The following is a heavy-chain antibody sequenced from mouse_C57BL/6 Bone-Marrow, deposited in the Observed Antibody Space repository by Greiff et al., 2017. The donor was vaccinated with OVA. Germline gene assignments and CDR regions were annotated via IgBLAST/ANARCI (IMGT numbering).Heavy chain of an antibody. CDR3: ASQVYSYDEWFAY. CDR1: GFTFSSYG. CDR2: ISSGGSYT. J-gene: IGHJ3*01. Sequence: EVNLVESGGDLVKPGGSLKLSCAASGFTFSSYGMSWVRQTPDKRLEWVATISSGGSYTYYPDSVKGRFTISRDNAKNTLYLQMSSLKSEDTAMYYCASQVYSYDEWFAYWGQGTLVTVSA. V-gene: IGHV5-6*01. D-gene: IGHD2-12*01.